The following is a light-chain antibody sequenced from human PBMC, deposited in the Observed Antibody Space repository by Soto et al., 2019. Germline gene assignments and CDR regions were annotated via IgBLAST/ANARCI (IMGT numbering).Light chain of an antibody. CDR2: GAS. CDR1: QSISNY. J-gene: IGKJ1*01. CDR3: QQYGSSLWT. Sequence: ETVLTQSPATLSLSPGERATLSCRASQSISNYLAWYQQKPGQAPRLLIYGASSRATGIPDRFSGSGSGTDFTLTISRLEPEDFAVYYCQQYGSSLWTFGQGTKVEIK. V-gene: IGKV3-20*01.